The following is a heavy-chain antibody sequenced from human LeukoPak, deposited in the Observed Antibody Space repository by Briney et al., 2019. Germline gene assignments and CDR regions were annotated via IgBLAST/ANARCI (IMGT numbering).Heavy chain of an antibody. Sequence: ASVKVSCKASGYTFTGYYMHWVRQAPGQGLEWMGWINPNIGGTNYAQKFQGRVTMTREPSISTAYMELSRLRSDDTAVYYCARGHSYGNYYYYGMDVWGQGTTVTVSS. V-gene: IGHV1-2*02. CDR1: GYTFTGYY. CDR3: ARGHSYGNYYYYGMDV. J-gene: IGHJ6*02. CDR2: INPNIGGT. D-gene: IGHD5-18*01.